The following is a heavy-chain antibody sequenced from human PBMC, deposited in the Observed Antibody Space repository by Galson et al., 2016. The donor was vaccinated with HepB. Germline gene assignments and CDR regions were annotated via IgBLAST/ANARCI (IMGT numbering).Heavy chain of an antibody. CDR3: VQGSTAPAV. CDR1: GFTFSNYG. D-gene: IGHD1-26*01. V-gene: IGHV3-23*01. Sequence: SLRLSCAASGFTFSNYGMTWVRQAPGKGLEVVSSISRSGDSTDYADSVKGRFTISRDNSKNTPSLQMNSLTAADKAIYYCVQGSTAPAVWGNGTTVTVSS. CDR2: ISRSGDST. J-gene: IGHJ6*04.